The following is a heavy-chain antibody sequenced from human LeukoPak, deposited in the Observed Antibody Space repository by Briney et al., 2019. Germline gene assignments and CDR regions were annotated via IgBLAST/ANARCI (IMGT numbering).Heavy chain of an antibody. CDR3: ATKAL. Sequence: GGSLRLSCAASGFTFSSYGMHWVRQAPGEGLEWVANIKQDGSEKYYVDSVKGRFTISRDNAKNSLYLQMNSLRAEDTAVYYCATKALWGQGTLVTVSS. V-gene: IGHV3-7*01. CDR2: IKQDGSEK. CDR1: GFTFSSYG. J-gene: IGHJ4*02.